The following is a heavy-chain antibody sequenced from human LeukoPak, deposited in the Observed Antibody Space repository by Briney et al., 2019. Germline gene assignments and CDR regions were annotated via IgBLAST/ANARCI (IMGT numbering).Heavy chain of an antibody. CDR3: ARYHAGSSWSHNYYGMDV. CDR2: IYYSGST. J-gene: IGHJ6*02. CDR1: GGSISSSSYY. V-gene: IGHV4-39*07. D-gene: IGHD6-13*01. Sequence: PSETLSLTCTVSGGSISSSSYYWGWIRQPPGKGLEWIGSIYYSGSTYYNPPLKSRVTISVDTSKNQFSLKLSSVTAADTAVYYCARYHAGSSWSHNYYGMDVWGQGTTVTVSS.